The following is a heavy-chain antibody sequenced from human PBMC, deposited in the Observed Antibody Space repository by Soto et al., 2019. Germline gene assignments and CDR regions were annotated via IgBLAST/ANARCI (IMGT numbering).Heavy chain of an antibody. Sequence: AVKVSCKASGCTFSSYAISWVRQAPGQGLEWMGGIIPIFGTANYAQKFQGRVTITADESTSTAYMELSSLRSEDTAVYYCARDQGYYGSGSYIHGMDVWGQGTTVTVSS. J-gene: IGHJ6*02. CDR3: ARDQGYYGSGSYIHGMDV. CDR1: GCTFSSYA. D-gene: IGHD3-10*01. V-gene: IGHV1-69*13. CDR2: IIPIFGTA.